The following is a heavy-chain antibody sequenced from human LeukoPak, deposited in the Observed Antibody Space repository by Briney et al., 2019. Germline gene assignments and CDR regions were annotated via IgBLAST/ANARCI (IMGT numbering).Heavy chain of an antibody. CDR1: GFTFSSYW. J-gene: IGHJ6*03. Sequence: GGSLRLSCAASGFTFSSYWMSWVRQAPGKGLEWVANIKQDGRAKYYVDSVKGRFTISRDSAKNSLYLQMNSLRVEDTAVYYCAREFPFYYYMDVWGKGTTVTVSS. CDR3: AREFPFYYYMDV. CDR2: IKQDGRAK. V-gene: IGHV3-7*01.